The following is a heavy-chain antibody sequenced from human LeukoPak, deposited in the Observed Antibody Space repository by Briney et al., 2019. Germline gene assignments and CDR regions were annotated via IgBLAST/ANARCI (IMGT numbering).Heavy chain of an antibody. CDR2: INHSGST. Sequence: SETLSLTCAVYGGSFSGYYWSWIRQPPGKGLEWIGEINHSGSTNYNPSLKSRVTISVDTSKNQFSLKLSSVTAADTAVYYCARGSTFYDSSGYYNCFDHWGQGTLVTVSS. J-gene: IGHJ5*02. CDR3: ARGSTFYDSSGYYNCFDH. D-gene: IGHD3-22*01. CDR1: GGSFSGYY. V-gene: IGHV4-34*01.